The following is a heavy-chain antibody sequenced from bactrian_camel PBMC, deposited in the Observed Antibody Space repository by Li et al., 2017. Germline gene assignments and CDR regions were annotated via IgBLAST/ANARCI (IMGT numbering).Heavy chain of an antibody. CDR3: ERDPTLSGLPY. Sequence: LVESGGGLVQPGGSLSVSCAGSGFTFDDYVIHWIRQAPGKGLEWVSAISWEGDSTTYSDSVKGRFTLSRDTIKNTVYLQMNSLQPEDAAVYYCERDPTLSGLPYWGQGTQVTVS. CDR2: ISWEGDST. CDR1: GFTFDDYV. J-gene: IGHJ4*01. V-gene: IGHV3-1*01.